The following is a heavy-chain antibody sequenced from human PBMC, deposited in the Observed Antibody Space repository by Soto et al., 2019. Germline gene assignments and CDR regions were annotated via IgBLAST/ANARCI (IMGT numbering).Heavy chain of an antibody. CDR1: GDSISSNSAA. D-gene: IGHD1-7*01. Sequence: SQTLSLTCAISGDSISSNSAAWNWIRQSPSRGLEWLGRTYYRSKWYNDYAVSVKSRITINPDTSKNQFSLQLNSVTPEDTAVYYCARSGTTGFNYYYGMDVWGQGTTVTVSS. CDR2: TYYRSKWYN. CDR3: ARSGTTGFNYYYGMDV. V-gene: IGHV6-1*01. J-gene: IGHJ6*02.